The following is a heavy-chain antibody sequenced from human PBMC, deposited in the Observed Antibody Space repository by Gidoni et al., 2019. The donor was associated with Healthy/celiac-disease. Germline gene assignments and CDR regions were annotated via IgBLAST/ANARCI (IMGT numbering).Heavy chain of an antibody. CDR2: ISYDGSNK. J-gene: IGHJ4*02. CDR3: AKDIKENTAMVSGFDY. CDR1: GFTFSSYG. D-gene: IGHD5-18*01. Sequence: QVQLVESGGGVVQPGRSLRRSCAASGFTFSSYGMHLVRQAPGKGLEWVAVISYDGSNKYYADSVKGRFTISRDNSKNTLYLQMNSLRAEDTAVYYCAKDIKENTAMVSGFDYWGQGTLVTVSS. V-gene: IGHV3-30*18.